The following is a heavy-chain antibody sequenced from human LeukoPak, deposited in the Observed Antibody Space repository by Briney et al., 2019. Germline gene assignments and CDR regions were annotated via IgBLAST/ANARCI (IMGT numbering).Heavy chain of an antibody. D-gene: IGHD4-17*01. CDR2: IQYDGSNR. Sequence: GGSLRLSCVASGFRFSSYGMYWVRQAPGKGLEWVAFIQYDGSNRYYADSVKGRFTISRDNAKNSLYLQMNSLRAEDTALYYCAKDLMTTVTTNFDYWGQGTLVTVSS. CDR1: GFRFSSYG. J-gene: IGHJ4*02. V-gene: IGHV3-30*02. CDR3: AKDLMTTVTTNFDY.